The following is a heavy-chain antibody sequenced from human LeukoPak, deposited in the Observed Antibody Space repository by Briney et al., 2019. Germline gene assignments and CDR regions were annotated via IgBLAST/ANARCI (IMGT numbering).Heavy chain of an antibody. Sequence: GGSLRLSCAASGFTFRSNAMSWVRQAPGKGLEWVSAISGSGGSTYYADSVKGRFTISRDNSKNTLYLQMNSLRAEDTAVYYCAKEIEWEPLGYDYWGQGTLVTVSS. CDR3: AKEIEWEPLGYDY. J-gene: IGHJ4*02. V-gene: IGHV3-23*01. D-gene: IGHD1-26*01. CDR2: ISGSGGST. CDR1: GFTFRSNA.